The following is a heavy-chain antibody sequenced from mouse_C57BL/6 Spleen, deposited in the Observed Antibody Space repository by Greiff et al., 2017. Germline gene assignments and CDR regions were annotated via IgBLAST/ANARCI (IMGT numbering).Heavy chain of an antibody. J-gene: IGHJ3*01. D-gene: IGHD1-1*01. Sequence: VQLQQPGAELVMPGASVKLSCKASGYTFTSYWMHWVKQRPGQGLEWIGEIDPSDSYTNYNQKFKGKSTLTVDKSSSTAYMRLSSLTSEDSAVYYCARSYGSSYKDWFAYWGQGTLVTVSA. CDR1: GYTFTSYW. V-gene: IGHV1-69*01. CDR2: IDPSDSYT. CDR3: ARSYGSSYKDWFAY.